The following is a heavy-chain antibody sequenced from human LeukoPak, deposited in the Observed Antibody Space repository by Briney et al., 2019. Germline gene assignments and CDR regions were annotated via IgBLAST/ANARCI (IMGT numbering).Heavy chain of an antibody. CDR2: ISSSGSTI. CDR3: ARGGGYDSSGYVTDFDY. Sequence: GGSLRLSCAASGFTFSSYEMNWARQAPGKGLEWVSYISSSGSTIYYADSVKGRFTISRDNAKNSLYLQMNSLRAEDTAVYYCARGGGYDSSGYVTDFDYWGQGTLVTVSS. J-gene: IGHJ4*02. D-gene: IGHD3-22*01. CDR1: GFTFSSYE. V-gene: IGHV3-48*03.